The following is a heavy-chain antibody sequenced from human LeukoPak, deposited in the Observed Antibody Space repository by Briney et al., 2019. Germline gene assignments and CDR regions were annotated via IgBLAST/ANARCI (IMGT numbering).Heavy chain of an antibody. CDR2: ISGSGSNT. J-gene: IGHJ3*02. Sequence: GGSLRLSCAASGITFSGSGMSWVRQAPGKGLEWVSTISGSGSNTHYADSVKGRFTISRDNYKDTLYMQMNSLRAEDTAVYYCARGGSYLSAFDIWGQGTMVTVSS. D-gene: IGHD1-26*01. CDR3: ARGGSYLSAFDI. V-gene: IGHV3-23*01. CDR1: GITFSGSG.